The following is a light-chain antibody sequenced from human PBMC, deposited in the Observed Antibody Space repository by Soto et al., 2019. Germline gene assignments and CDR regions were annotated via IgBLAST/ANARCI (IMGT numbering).Light chain of an antibody. Sequence: EIVMTQTPLSSRVTLGQPASISCRSSQSLVHSDGNTYLSWLHQRPGQPPRLLIYMISNRFSGVPDRFSGSGAETDFTLKISRVEAEDVGVYYCMQATQPYTFGQGTKLEIK. CDR2: MIS. V-gene: IGKV2-24*01. J-gene: IGKJ2*01. CDR1: QSLVHSDGNTY. CDR3: MQATQPYT.